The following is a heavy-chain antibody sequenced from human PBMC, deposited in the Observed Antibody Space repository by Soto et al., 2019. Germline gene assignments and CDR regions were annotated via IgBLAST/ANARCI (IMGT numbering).Heavy chain of an antibody. CDR3: ARDREPDGIWTFDS. Sequence: PGGALRLSCAASGFTLARYTMGWVRQAPGKGLEWVAGSYSSGGTEYSDSVKGRFSISRDNSRNMVFLQMKSLRVEDTAPYFCARDREPDGIWTFDSWGKGMLVTVP. D-gene: IGHD3-9*01. CDR2: SYSSGGT. J-gene: IGHJ4*02. CDR1: GFTLARYT. V-gene: IGHV3-23*01.